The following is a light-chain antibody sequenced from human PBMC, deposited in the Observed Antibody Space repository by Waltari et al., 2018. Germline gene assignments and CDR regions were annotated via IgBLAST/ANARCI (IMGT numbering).Light chain of an antibody. CDR2: MAS. V-gene: IGKV1-5*03. CDR3: QQYNAFPIT. J-gene: IGKJ5*01. Sequence: DIQMTQSPSTLSASVGDRVTITCRASRRISSWLAWYQQKPGKAPVLLIYMASSLETGVPSRFSGSGSGTEFTLTITSLQPDDFATYYCQQYNAFPITFGQGTRLEIK. CDR1: RRISSW.